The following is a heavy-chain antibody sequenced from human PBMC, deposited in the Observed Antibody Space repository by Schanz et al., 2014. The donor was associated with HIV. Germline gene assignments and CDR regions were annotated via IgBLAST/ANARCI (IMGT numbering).Heavy chain of an antibody. J-gene: IGHJ3*02. CDR3: ARGLGDSSSSEPFDI. V-gene: IGHV1-69*01. CDR2: IIPIFGTA. D-gene: IGHD6-6*01. CDR1: GGSFSYYA. Sequence: QVQLVQSGAEVKKPGSSVKVSCKASGGSFSYYAINWVRQAPGQGLEWMEGIIPIFGTANYAQEIQGRVTITADESTSTAYMELRSLRSEDTAVYYCARGLGDSSSSEPFDIWGQGTKVTVSS.